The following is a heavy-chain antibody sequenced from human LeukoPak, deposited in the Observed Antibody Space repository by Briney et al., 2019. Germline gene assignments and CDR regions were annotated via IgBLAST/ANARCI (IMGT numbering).Heavy chain of an antibody. Sequence: GGSLRLSCAASGFSLSNHWMTWVRQAPGKGLEWVANIKQDANEKYYVDSVEGRFTTSRDNSKNTLSLQMNSLRAEDTAIYYCATYRQVLLPFEAWGQGTLVTVSS. J-gene: IGHJ5*02. V-gene: IGHV3-7*03. CDR1: GFSLSNHW. D-gene: IGHD2-8*02. CDR2: IKQDANEK. CDR3: ATYRQVLLPFEA.